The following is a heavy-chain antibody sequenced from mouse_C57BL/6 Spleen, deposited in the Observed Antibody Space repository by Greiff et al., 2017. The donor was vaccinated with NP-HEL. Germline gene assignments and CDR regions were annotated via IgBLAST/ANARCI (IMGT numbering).Heavy chain of an antibody. Sequence: QVQLQQSGAELVRPGASVTLSCKASGYTFTDYEMHWVKQTPVHGLEWIGAIDPETGGTAYNQKFKGKAILTADKSSSTAYMELRSLTSEDSAVYYCTRRDYCGSSPAYWGQGTLVTVSA. D-gene: IGHD1-1*01. CDR2: IDPETGGT. V-gene: IGHV1-15*01. CDR1: GYTFTDYE. J-gene: IGHJ3*01. CDR3: TRRDYCGSSPAY.